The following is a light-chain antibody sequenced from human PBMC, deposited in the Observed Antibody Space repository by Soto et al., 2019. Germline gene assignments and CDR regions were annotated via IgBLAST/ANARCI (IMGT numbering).Light chain of an antibody. CDR2: GAS. CDR1: QSVSSSY. V-gene: IGKV3-20*01. J-gene: IGKJ2*02. Sequence: EIVLTQSPGTLSLSPGERATLSCRASQSVSSSYLAWYQQKPGQAPRLLIYGASSRATGIPDRFSGSGSGTDFTLTISRLEPEDFAVYYCQQYYNWPPGTFGQGTKLEIK. CDR3: QQYYNWPPGT.